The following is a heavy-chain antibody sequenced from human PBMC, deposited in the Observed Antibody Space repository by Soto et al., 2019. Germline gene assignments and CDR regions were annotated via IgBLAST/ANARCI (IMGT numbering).Heavy chain of an antibody. D-gene: IGHD4-17*01. CDR1: GFIFNNYG. V-gene: IGHV3-30*18. J-gene: IGHJ5*02. CDR2: TSHDGSNK. Sequence: PGGSLRLSCAASGFIFNNYGMHLVRQAPGKGLEWVALTSHDGSNKYYVDSVRGRFTISRDNSKNTLYLQMNSLRAEDTAVYYCAKDRPVKARYGSLRSCGKGTLVTVSS. CDR3: AKDRPVKARYGSLRS.